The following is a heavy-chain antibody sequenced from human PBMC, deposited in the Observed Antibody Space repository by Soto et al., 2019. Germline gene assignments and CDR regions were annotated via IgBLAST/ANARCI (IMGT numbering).Heavy chain of an antibody. CDR1: GGTFSNDI. Sequence: QVQLVQSGAEVKKPGSSVKVSCESSGGTFSNDIITWVRRAPGQGLEWMGRIVLLLNIANYAQKFQGRVTITADKSTGTAYMELNSLTSEDTAAYYCVKNSPIGSTFSGYDDIDYWGQGTLVTVSS. CDR3: VKNSPIGSTFSGYDDIDY. D-gene: IGHD5-12*01. CDR2: IVLLLNIA. V-gene: IGHV1-69*02. J-gene: IGHJ4*02.